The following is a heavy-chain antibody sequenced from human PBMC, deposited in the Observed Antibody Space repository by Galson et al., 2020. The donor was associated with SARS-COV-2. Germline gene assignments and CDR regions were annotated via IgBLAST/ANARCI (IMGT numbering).Heavy chain of an antibody. CDR3: AREFGGVIVGANWFDP. V-gene: IGHV4-39*02. J-gene: IGHJ5*02. CDR2: IYYSGST. D-gene: IGHD3-16*02. Sequence: SLTCTVSGGSISSSSYYWGWIRQPPGKGLEWIGSIYYSGSTYYNPSLKSRVTISVDTSKNQFSLKLSSVTAADTAVYYCAREFGGVIVGANWFDPWGQGTLVTVSS. CDR1: GGSISSSSYY.